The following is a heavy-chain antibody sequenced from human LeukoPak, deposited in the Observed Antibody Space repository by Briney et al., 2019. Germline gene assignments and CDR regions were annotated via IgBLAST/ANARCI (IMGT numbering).Heavy chain of an antibody. Sequence: ASVKVSCKASAGTFSSYAISWVRQAPGQGLEWMGWISAYNGNTNYAQKLQGRVTMTTDTSTSTAYMELRSLRSDDTAVYYCARGGSGWYFDYWGQGTLVTVSS. V-gene: IGHV1-18*01. J-gene: IGHJ4*02. CDR3: ARGGSGWYFDY. CDR1: AGTFSSYA. CDR2: ISAYNGNT. D-gene: IGHD6-19*01.